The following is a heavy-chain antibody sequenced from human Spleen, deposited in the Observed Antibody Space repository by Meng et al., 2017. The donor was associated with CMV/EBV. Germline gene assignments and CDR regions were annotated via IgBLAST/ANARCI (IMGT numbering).Heavy chain of an antibody. CDR1: GGSISSSSYY. V-gene: IGHV4-39*07. CDR2: IYYSGST. D-gene: IGHD3-3*01. CDR3: ARRRFLEWLLSGTWFDP. J-gene: IGHJ5*02. Sequence: LQRQAPGQGLGQPSETLSLTCTVSGGSISSSSYYWGWIRQPPGKGLEWIGSIYYSGSTYYNPSLKSRVTISVDTSKNQFSLKLSSVTAADTAVYYCARRRFLEWLLSGTWFDPWGQGTLVTVSS.